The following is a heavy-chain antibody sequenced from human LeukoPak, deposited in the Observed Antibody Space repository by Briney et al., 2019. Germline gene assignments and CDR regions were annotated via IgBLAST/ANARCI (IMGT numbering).Heavy chain of an antibody. Sequence: SETLSLTCTLSGGSISRYFWSWIRQPPGKGLEWIGYIYYSGSTNYNPSLKSRVTISVDTSKNQFSLKLSSVTAADTAVYYCARSVRYFDWDAKFDYWGQGTLVTVSS. CDR1: GGSISRYF. CDR3: ARSVRYFDWDAKFDY. CDR2: IYYSGST. D-gene: IGHD3-9*01. V-gene: IGHV4-59*01. J-gene: IGHJ4*02.